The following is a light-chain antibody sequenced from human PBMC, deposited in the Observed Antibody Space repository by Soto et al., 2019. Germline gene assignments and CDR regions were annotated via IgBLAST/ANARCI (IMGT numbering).Light chain of an antibody. Sequence: PGERATLSCRASQSVSRNSLAWYQQQPGQAPRPLIYGASSRATDIPDRFSGSGSGTDFTLIVSRLEPEDFAVYFCQQYGTSPPTFGPGTKVDIK. CDR3: QQYGTSPPT. CDR1: QSVSRNS. CDR2: GAS. J-gene: IGKJ3*01. V-gene: IGKV3-20*01.